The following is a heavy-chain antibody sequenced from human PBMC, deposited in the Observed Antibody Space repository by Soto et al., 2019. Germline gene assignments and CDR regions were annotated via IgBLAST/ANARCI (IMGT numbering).Heavy chain of an antibody. CDR3: VRRGYCGGGSCSALGDP. CDR1: GITLSNYW. V-gene: IGHV3-74*01. CDR2: ITSDGSSI. Sequence: EVQLVESGGGLVQPGGSLRLSCAASGITLSNYWMHWVRQAPGKGLVWVSRITSDGSSISYADSVKGRFTISRDNAKNTVYLQMNSLGAEDTAMYYCVRRGYCGGGSCSALGDPWGQGTLVTVSS. D-gene: IGHD2-15*01. J-gene: IGHJ5*02.